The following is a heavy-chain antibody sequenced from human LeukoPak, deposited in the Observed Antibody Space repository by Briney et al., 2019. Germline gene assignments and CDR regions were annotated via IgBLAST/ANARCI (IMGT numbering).Heavy chain of an antibody. CDR1: GFTFSSYS. Sequence: GGSLRLSCAASGFTFSSYSMNWVRQAPGKGLEWVSSISSSSSYIYYADSVKGRFTISRDNAKNSLYLQMNSLRVEDTAVYYCAREGYSYGIPHDYWGQGTLVTVSS. CDR3: AREGYSYGIPHDY. J-gene: IGHJ4*02. V-gene: IGHV3-21*01. CDR2: ISSSSSYI. D-gene: IGHD5-18*01.